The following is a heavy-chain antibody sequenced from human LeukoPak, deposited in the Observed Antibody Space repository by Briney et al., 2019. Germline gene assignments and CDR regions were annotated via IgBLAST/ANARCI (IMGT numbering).Heavy chain of an antibody. CDR2: ISSSSSYI. D-gene: IGHD2-2*01. V-gene: IGHV3-21*01. CDR1: GFTFSSYW. CDR3: ARETEDQLLSFDY. Sequence: TGGSLRLSCVASGFTFSSYWMTWVRQAPGKGLEWVSSISSSSSYIYYADSVKGRFTISRDNAKNSLYLQMNSLRAEDTAVYYCARETEDQLLSFDYWGQGTLVTVSS. J-gene: IGHJ4*02.